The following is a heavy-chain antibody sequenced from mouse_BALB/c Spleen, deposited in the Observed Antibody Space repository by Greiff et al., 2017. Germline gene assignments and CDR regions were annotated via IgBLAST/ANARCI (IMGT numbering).Heavy chain of an antibody. J-gene: IGHJ3*01. CDR3: ARRDYRYDSAWFAY. V-gene: IGHV3-2*02. D-gene: IGHD2-14*01. CDR1: VYSITSDYA. CDR2: ISYSGST. Sequence: EVQLVESGPGLVKPSQSLSLTCTVTVYSITSDYAWNWIRQFPGNKLEWMGYISYSGSTSYNPSLKSRISITRDTSKNQFFLQLNSVTTEDTATYYCARRDYRYDSAWFAYWGQGTLVTVSA.